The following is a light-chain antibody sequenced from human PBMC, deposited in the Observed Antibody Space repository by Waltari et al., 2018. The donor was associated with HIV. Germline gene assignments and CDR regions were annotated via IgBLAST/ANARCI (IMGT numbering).Light chain of an antibody. CDR2: DAS. V-gene: IGKV3-11*01. Sequence: EIVLTQSPATLSLSPGERATLSCRASQSVSRSLAWYQQKPGQAPRLLIYDASDRATGFPARFSGSGSGTDFTLTISSLEPEDFAVYYCQQRSSWPRTFGQGTKVEIK. J-gene: IGKJ1*01. CDR1: QSVSRS. CDR3: QQRSSWPRT.